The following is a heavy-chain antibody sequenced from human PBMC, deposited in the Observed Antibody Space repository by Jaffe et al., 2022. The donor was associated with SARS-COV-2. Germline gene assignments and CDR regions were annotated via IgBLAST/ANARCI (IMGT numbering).Heavy chain of an antibody. CDR2: IYYSGST. Sequence: QVQLQESGPGLVKPSETLSLTCTVSGGSISSYYWSWIRQPPGKGLEWIGYIYYSGSTNYNPSLKSRVTISVDTSKNQFSLKLSSVTAADTAVYYCAREPHYDYVWGSYRPGAFDIWGQGTMVTVSS. CDR1: GGSISSYY. V-gene: IGHV4-59*01. CDR3: AREPHYDYVWGSYRPGAFDI. J-gene: IGHJ3*02. D-gene: IGHD3-16*02.